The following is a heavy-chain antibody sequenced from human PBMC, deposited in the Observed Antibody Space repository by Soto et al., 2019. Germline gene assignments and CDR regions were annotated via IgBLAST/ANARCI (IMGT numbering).Heavy chain of an antibody. J-gene: IGHJ6*02. CDR2: IIPMFGTS. Sequence: SVKVSCKASGGTFSNYAISWVRQAPGQGLEWVGGIIPMFGTSNYAQNFQGRVSITADESTSTAYMELSSLRSEDTAVYYCARGVRTGFYGMDVWRQRTTVTVSS. CDR1: GGTFSNYA. CDR3: ARGVRTGFYGMDV. D-gene: IGHD3-10*01. V-gene: IGHV1-69*13.